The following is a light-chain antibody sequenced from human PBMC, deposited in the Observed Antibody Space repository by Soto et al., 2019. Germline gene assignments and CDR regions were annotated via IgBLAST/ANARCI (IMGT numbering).Light chain of an antibody. CDR2: GAS. CDR3: QQYNNGPWT. V-gene: IGKV3-15*01. Sequence: EIVMTQSPATLSVSPGERATLSCRASQSVSSNLAWYQQKPGQAPRLLIYGASTRATGIPARFSGSGSGTEFTLTISSLQSEDFAVYYCQQYNNGPWTFCQGTKVDIK. CDR1: QSVSSN. J-gene: IGKJ1*01.